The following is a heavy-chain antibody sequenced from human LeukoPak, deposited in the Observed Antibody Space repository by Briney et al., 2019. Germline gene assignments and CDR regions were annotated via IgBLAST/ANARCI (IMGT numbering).Heavy chain of an antibody. Sequence: GGSLRLSCAVSGFTFSRYWMSWVRQAPGKGLEWVASIKEEGSEKHYVDSVKGRFNISRDNAKNSLYLQMNSLRAEDTAVYYCARGHYQLSWGQGILVTVSS. V-gene: IGHV3-7*01. CDR3: ARGHYQLS. J-gene: IGHJ5*02. D-gene: IGHD2-2*01. CDR2: IKEEGSEK. CDR1: GFTFSRYW.